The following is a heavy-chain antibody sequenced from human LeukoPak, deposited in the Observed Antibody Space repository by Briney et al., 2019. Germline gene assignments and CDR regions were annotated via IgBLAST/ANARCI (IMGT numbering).Heavy chain of an antibody. CDR1: GGSFSGYY. D-gene: IGHD6-13*01. V-gene: IGHV4-34*01. Sequence: PSETLSLTCAVYGGSFSGYYWSWIRQPPGKGLEWIGEINHSGSTYYNPSLKSRVTISVDTSKNQFSLKLSSVTAADTAVYYCASLASWYGPHPFDYWGQGTLVTVSS. J-gene: IGHJ4*02. CDR3: ASLASWYGPHPFDY. CDR2: INHSGST.